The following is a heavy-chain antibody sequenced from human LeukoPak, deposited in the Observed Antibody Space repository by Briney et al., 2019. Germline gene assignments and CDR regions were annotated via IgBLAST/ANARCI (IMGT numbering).Heavy chain of an antibody. V-gene: IGHV1-46*01. CDR3: ARDTGYYDSSGYFDY. J-gene: IGHJ4*02. D-gene: IGHD3-22*01. CDR2: INPSGGST. Sequence: ASVKVSCKASGYTFTSYYMHWVRQAPGQGLEWMRIINPSGGSTSYAQKFQGRVTMTRDTSTSTVYMELSSLRSEDTAVYYCARDTGYYDSSGYFDYWGQGTLVTVSS. CDR1: GYTFTSYY.